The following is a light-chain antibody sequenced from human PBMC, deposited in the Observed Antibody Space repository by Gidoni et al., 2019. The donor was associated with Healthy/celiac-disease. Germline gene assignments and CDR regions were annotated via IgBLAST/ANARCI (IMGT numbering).Light chain of an antibody. CDR1: SSDVGGYKY. CDR2: EVT. Sequence: QSALTPPPSASGSPGQSVTISCTGPSSDVGGYKYVPWYQQHPGKAPKLMIFEVTKRPSGVPDRFSGSKSGNTASLTVSGLQAEDEADYYCSSYAGSNNLVFGGGTKLTVL. J-gene: IGLJ2*01. V-gene: IGLV2-8*01. CDR3: SSYAGSNNLV.